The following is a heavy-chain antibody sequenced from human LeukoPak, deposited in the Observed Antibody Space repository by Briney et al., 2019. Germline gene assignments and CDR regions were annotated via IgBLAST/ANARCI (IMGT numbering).Heavy chain of an antibody. V-gene: IGHV1-3*01. CDR1: GYTFTSYA. CDR2: INAGNGNT. J-gene: IGHJ4*02. Sequence: ASVKVSCKASGYTFTSYAMHWVRQAPGQRLEWMGWINAGNGNTKYSQKFQGRVTITRDTSASTAYMELSSLRSEDTAVYYCARDLRGPHSPMTTVTTDDYWGQGTLVTVSS. CDR3: ARDLRGPHSPMTTVTTDDY. D-gene: IGHD4-11*01.